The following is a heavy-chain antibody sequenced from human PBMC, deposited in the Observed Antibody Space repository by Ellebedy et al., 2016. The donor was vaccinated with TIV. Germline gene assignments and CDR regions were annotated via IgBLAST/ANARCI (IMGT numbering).Heavy chain of an antibody. CDR2: MNPDSGNT. CDR1: GYSFATYG. D-gene: IGHD7-27*01. CDR3: ENTLTLTGDFDY. V-gene: IGHV1-8*02. Sequence: AASVKVSCKASGYSFATYGVTWVRQASGPGLEWMGWMNPDSGNTGYAQKFQGRATMTRDTSINTAYMELRSLTSEDTAVYYCENTLTLTGDFDYWGQGTLVTVSS. J-gene: IGHJ4*02.